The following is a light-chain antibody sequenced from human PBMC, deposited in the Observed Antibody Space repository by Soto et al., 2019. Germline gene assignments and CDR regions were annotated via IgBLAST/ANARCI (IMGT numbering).Light chain of an antibody. J-gene: IGLJ1*01. CDR2: DVT. CDR1: SSDVGGYNY. CDR3: GSYTTSNTRQVV. Sequence: HSVLPQPASVSGSPGQSITISCTGTSSDVGGYNYVSWYQQHPGKAPRFVIYDVTNRPSGVSNRFSGSKSGNTASLTISGLQAEDEADYYCGSYTTSNTRQVVFGTGTKVTVL. V-gene: IGLV2-14*01.